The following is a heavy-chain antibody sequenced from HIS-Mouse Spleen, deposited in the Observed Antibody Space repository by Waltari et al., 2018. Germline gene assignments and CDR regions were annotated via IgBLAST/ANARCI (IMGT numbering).Heavy chain of an antibody. CDR3: AREIPYSSSWYDWYFDL. CDR1: GGSISSSSYY. V-gene: IGHV4-39*07. CDR2: IDDSGGT. D-gene: IGHD6-13*01. Sequence: QLQLQESGPGLVKPSETLSLTCTVSGGSISSSSYYWGWIRQPPGKGLEWIGGIDDSGGTYYKPSLKGRGTISVDTSKNQCSLKLSSVTAADTAVYYCAREIPYSSSWYDWYFDLWGRGTLVTVSS. J-gene: IGHJ2*01.